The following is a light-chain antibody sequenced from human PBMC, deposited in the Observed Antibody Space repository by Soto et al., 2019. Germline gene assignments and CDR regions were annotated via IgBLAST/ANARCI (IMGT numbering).Light chain of an antibody. CDR3: CSYAASYTSV. CDR1: SSDVGTYNY. Sequence: QSALTQPRSVSGSPGQSVTISCTGTSSDVGTYNYVSWYQQHPGKAPKLMIYDVSQRPSGVPDRFSGSKSGNTASLTISGLQAEDESGYYCCSYAASYTSVFGGGTKLTVL. V-gene: IGLV2-11*01. J-gene: IGLJ2*01. CDR2: DVS.